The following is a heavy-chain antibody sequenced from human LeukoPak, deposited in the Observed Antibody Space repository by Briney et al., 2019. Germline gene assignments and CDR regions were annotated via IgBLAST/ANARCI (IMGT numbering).Heavy chain of an antibody. CDR1: GFTFSAYS. J-gene: IGHJ4*02. V-gene: IGHV3-48*04. CDR2: ITGSSSSK. D-gene: IGHD6-19*01. CDR3: ARVRYDSGWYDY. Sequence: GGSLRLSCAASGFTFSAYSMNWVRQAPGKGLECVASITGSSSSKVYADSVKGRFTISRDNAKNSLYLQMNSLRAEDAAVYYCARVRYDSGWYDYWGQGALVIVS.